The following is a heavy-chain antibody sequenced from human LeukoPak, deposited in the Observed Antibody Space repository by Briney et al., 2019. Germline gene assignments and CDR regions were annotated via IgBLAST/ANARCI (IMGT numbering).Heavy chain of an antibody. Sequence: ASVKVSCKAPGYTFTGYYMHWVRQAPGQGLEWMGWINPNSGGTNYAQKFQGRVTMTRDTSISTAYMELSRLRSDDTAVYYCAREHCSGGSCYISYYYYYGMDVWGQGTTVTVSS. CDR1: GYTFTGYY. J-gene: IGHJ6*02. V-gene: IGHV1-2*02. CDR2: INPNSGGT. CDR3: AREHCSGGSCYISYYYYYGMDV. D-gene: IGHD2-15*01.